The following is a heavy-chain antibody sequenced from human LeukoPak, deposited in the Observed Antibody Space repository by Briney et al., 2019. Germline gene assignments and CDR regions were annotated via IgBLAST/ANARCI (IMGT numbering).Heavy chain of an antibody. CDR1: GGSISSSSYY. V-gene: IGHV4-39*07. J-gene: IGHJ4*02. CDR2: IYYSGST. CDR3: ARDRDRSSWYYFDS. Sequence: PSETLSLTCTVSGGSISSSSYYWGWIRQPPGKGLEWIGSIYYSGSTYYNPSLKSRVTISADTSKNQFSLKLSSVTAADTAVYYCARDRDRSSWYYFDSWGQGTLVTVSS. D-gene: IGHD6-13*01.